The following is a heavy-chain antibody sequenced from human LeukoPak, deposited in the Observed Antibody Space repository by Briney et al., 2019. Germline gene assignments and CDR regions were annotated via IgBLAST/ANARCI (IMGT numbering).Heavy chain of an antibody. V-gene: IGHV3-48*03. CDR2: INSSSLTI. Sequence: GGSLRLSCAASGFTLSSYEMNWVRQAPGKGLELFSSINSSSLTIYSASSVNALFTISRDNAKNSLYLQMTSLRAEDTAVYYCARARTTGDYWGQGTLVTVSS. CDR3: ARARTTGDY. D-gene: IGHD4-17*01. J-gene: IGHJ4*02. CDR1: GFTLSSYE.